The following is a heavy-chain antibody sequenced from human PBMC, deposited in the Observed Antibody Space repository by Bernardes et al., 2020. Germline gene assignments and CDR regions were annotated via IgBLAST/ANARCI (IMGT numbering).Heavy chain of an antibody. V-gene: IGHV3-64*02. D-gene: IGHD1-26*01. J-gene: IGHJ2*01. CDR3: ARRGGGGPHFYFDL. Sequence: GGSLRLSCAASGFSFSNYAMHWFRQAPGKGLEYLSAVSTNGGNTYYTDSVKGRFTVSRDNSKDRAYLQMGRVRPEDTAVYYCARRGGGGPHFYFDLWGRGTLVTVSS. CDR1: GFSFSNYA. CDR2: VSTNGGNT.